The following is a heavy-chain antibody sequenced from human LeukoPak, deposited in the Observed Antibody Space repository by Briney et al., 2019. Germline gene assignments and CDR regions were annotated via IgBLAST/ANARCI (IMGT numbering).Heavy chain of an antibody. CDR2: ISSSSSTI. J-gene: IGHJ6*03. V-gene: IGHV3-48*01. D-gene: IGHD4/OR15-4a*01. CDR3: TYYYTDI. Sequence: GGSPRLSCAASGFTFSSYSMNWVRQAPGKGLEWVSYISSSSSTIYYADSVKGRFTVSRDHSKNTLYYCAKLVDYCEGRTCFTTYYYTDIWGKGTTVTVSS. CDR1: GFTFSSYS.